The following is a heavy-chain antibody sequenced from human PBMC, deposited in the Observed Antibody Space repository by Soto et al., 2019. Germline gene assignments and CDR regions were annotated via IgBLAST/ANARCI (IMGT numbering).Heavy chain of an antibody. CDR3: ARDGYCNNTSCYNWGGKFDP. CDR2: ISSSSDYT. D-gene: IGHD2-2*02. J-gene: IGHJ5*02. V-gene: IGHV3-11*06. CDR1: GFGFSDYY. Sequence: QVQLVESGGGLVKPGGSLRLSCAACGFGFSDYYMSWIRQAPGKGLEWISYISSSSDYTNYADSVKGRFTISRDNAKKSLFLEMNNLRAEDTAVYYCARDGYCNNTSCYNWGGKFDPWGQGTLVTVSS.